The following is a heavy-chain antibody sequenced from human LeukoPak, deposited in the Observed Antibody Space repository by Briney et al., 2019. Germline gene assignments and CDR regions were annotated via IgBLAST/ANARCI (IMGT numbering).Heavy chain of an antibody. D-gene: IGHD3-22*01. J-gene: IGHJ3*01. CDR1: GGSISSYY. CDR3: ARDAAVYDSSGYHF. Sequence: SETLSLTCTVSGGSISSYYWSWIRQPPGKGLEWLGYIYYSGSTNYNPSLKSRVTISVDTSKNQFSLKLSSVTAADTAVYYCARDAAVYDSSGYHFWGQGTMVTVSS. V-gene: IGHV4-59*01. CDR2: IYYSGST.